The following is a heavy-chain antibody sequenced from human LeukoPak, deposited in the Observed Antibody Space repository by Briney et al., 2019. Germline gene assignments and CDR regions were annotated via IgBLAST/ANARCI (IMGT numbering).Heavy chain of an antibody. CDR3: ARDSSDIVVVVAANLPEYFQH. V-gene: IGHV1-18*01. J-gene: IGHJ1*01. CDR2: ISAYNGNT. D-gene: IGHD2-15*01. CDR1: GYTFTSYG. Sequence: ASVKVSCKASGYTFTSYGISWVRQAPGQGLEWMGWISAYNGNTNYAQKLQGRVTMTTDTSTSTAYMELRSLRSDDTAVYYCARDSSDIVVVVAANLPEYFQHWGQGTLVTVSS.